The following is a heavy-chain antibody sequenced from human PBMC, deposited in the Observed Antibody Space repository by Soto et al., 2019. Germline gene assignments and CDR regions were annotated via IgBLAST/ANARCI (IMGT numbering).Heavy chain of an antibody. CDR1: GFTFSTYA. V-gene: IGHV3-23*01. CDR2: ISGRDGST. Sequence: EVQLLESGGGLAQPGGSLRLSCAASGFTFSTYAMSWVRQAPGKGLEWVAAISGRDGSTYYADSVKGRFTISRDSSKNTLYLQMNSLRAEDTAVYYCAKDRLSGSYHRYFDSWGQGTLVTVSS. CDR3: AKDRLSGSYHRYFDS. D-gene: IGHD1-26*01. J-gene: IGHJ4*02.